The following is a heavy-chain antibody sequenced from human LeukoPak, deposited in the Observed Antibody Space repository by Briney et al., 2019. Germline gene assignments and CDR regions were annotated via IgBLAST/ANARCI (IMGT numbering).Heavy chain of an antibody. CDR2: IWYDGSDK. V-gene: IGHV3-33*01. J-gene: IGHJ4*02. CDR3: ARDRNVDYFDY. D-gene: IGHD1-1*01. Sequence: GGSLRLSCAASGFTFSTYGMHWVRQAPGKGLEWVAVIWYDGSDKYYADSVKGRFTISRDNSKNTLYLQMNSLRAEDTAVYYCARDRNVDYFDYWGQGTLVTVPS. CDR1: GFTFSTYG.